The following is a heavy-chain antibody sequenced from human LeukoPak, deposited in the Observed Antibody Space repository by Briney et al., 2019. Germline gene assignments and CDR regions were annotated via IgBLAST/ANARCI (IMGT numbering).Heavy chain of an antibody. D-gene: IGHD5-18*01. V-gene: IGHV4-39*01. CDR1: GGSISSSSYY. CDR3: ARGDTAIGRGLFDY. CDR2: IYYSGSS. J-gene: IGHJ4*02. Sequence: SETLSLTCTFSGGSISSSSYYWGWIRQPPGKGLEWIGSIYYSGSSYYNPSLKSRVTISVDTSKNQFSLKLSSVTAADTAVYYCARGDTAIGRGLFDYWGQGTLVTVSS.